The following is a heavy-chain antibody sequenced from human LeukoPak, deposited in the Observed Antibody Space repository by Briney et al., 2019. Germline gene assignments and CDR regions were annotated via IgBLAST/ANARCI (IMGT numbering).Heavy chain of an antibody. Sequence: GASVKVSCKVSGYTLTELSMHWVRQAPGKGLEWMGGFDPEDGETIYAQKFQGRVTMTEDTSTDTAYMELSSLRSEDTAVYYCAKEATYYDIFEGPNYYFDYWGQGTLVTVSS. CDR2: FDPEDGET. D-gene: IGHD3-9*01. CDR1: GYTLTELS. J-gene: IGHJ4*02. V-gene: IGHV1-24*01. CDR3: AKEATYYDIFEGPNYYFDY.